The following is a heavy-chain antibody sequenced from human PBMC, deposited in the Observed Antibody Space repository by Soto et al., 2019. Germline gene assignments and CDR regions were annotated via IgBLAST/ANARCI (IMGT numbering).Heavy chain of an antibody. CDR1: GGTFSSYA. CDR2: IIPIFGTA. V-gene: IGHV1-69*12. D-gene: IGHD5-18*01. CDR3: ARSFGYSYGPLYYYYGMDV. J-gene: IGHJ6*02. Sequence: QVQLVQSGAEVKKPGSSVKVSCKVSGGTFSSYAISWVRQAPGQGLEWMGGIIPIFGTANYAQKFQGRVTITADESTSTAYMELSSLRSEDTAVYYCARSFGYSYGPLYYYYGMDVWGQGTTVTVSS.